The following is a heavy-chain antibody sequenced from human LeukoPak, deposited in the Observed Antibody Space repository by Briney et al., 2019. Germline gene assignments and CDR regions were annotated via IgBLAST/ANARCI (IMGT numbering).Heavy chain of an antibody. CDR2: ISYDGRNK. V-gene: IGHV3-30*03. Sequence: GGSLRLSCAASGFTFSSYGMHWVRQAPGKGLEWVAVISYDGRNKYYADSVKGRFIISRGNSKNTLYLQMNSLRAEDTAVYYCASHWAQQVVSDYWGQGTLVTVSS. J-gene: IGHJ4*02. CDR1: GFTFSSYG. D-gene: IGHD6-13*01. CDR3: ASHWAQQVVSDY.